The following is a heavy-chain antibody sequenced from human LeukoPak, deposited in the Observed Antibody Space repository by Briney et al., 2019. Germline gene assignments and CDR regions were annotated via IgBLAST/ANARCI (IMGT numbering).Heavy chain of an antibody. CDR3: AREYTGYFDD. J-gene: IGHJ4*02. V-gene: IGHV3-66*02. CDR2: IYSGGST. D-gene: IGHD6-6*01. Sequence: GVSLRLSCAASGFTVSSNYMSWVRQAPGKGLEWVSVIYSGGSTYYADSVTRRFTISRDNSKNTLYLQMNSLRAEDTGVYFSAREYTGYFDDWGQASLVTVP. CDR1: GFTVSSNY.